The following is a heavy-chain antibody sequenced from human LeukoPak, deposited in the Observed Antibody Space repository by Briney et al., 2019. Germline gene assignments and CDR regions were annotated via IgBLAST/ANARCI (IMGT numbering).Heavy chain of an antibody. Sequence: ASVKVSCKASGYTFTSYGISWVRQAPGQGLEWMGWISAYNGNTNYAQKFQGRVTMTTDTSTNTAYMELRSLRSDDTAVYYCARDSFDYALYYFDYWGQGTLVTVSS. D-gene: IGHD4-17*01. CDR3: ARDSFDYALYYFDY. CDR1: GYTFTSYG. J-gene: IGHJ4*02. V-gene: IGHV1-18*01. CDR2: ISAYNGNT.